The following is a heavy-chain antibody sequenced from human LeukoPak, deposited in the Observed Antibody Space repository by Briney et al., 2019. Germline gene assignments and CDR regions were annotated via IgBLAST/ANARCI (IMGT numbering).Heavy chain of an antibody. D-gene: IGHD6-13*01. CDR1: GGSFSGYY. J-gene: IGHJ4*02. Sequence: PSETLSLTCAVYGGSFSGYYWGWIRQPPGKGLEWIGSIYHSGSTYYNPSLKSRVTISVDTSKNQFSLKLSSVTAADTAVYYCTTDHDSIVAAAYWGQGTLVTVSS. CDR3: TTDHDSIVAAAY. V-gene: IGHV4-34*03. CDR2: IYHSGST.